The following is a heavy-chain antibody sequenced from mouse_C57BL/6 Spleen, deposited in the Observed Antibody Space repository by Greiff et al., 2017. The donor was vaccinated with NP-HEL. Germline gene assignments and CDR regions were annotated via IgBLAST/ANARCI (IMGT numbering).Heavy chain of an antibody. J-gene: IGHJ2*01. V-gene: IGHV1-69*01. Sequence: QVQLQQPGAELVMPGASVKLSCKASGYTFTSYWMHWVKQRPGQGLEWIGEIDPSDSYTNYNQKFKGKSTLTVDKSSSTAYMQLSSLTSEDSAVYYWARRGSEYCDYWGQGTTLTVSS. CDR1: GYTFTSYW. CDR2: IDPSDSYT. CDR3: ARRGSEYCDY.